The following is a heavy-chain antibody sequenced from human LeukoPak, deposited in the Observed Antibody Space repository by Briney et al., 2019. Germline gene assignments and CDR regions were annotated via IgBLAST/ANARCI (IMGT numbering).Heavy chain of an antibody. CDR1: GFTFSTFW. V-gene: IGHV3-74*03. Sequence: GGSLRLSCAASGFTFSTFWMHWVRQAPGKGLVWVSGINSDGSSTTYADSVKGRFTVSRDNAKNTLYLQMNNLRAEDTAVYYCARGRYYGMDVWGQGTTVTVSS. CDR3: ARGRYYGMDV. CDR2: INSDGSST. J-gene: IGHJ6*02.